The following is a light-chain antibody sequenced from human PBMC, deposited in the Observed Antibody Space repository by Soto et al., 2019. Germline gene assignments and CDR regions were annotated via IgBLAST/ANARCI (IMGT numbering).Light chain of an antibody. Sequence: DIQMTQSPSTLSASVGDRVTITCRASQSISSWLAWYQQKPGKAPKLPIYKASSLESGVPSRFSGSGSGTDFTLTIRSLQPDDFANYYCQQYNSYSYTFGQGTKLEIK. J-gene: IGKJ2*01. CDR1: QSISSW. V-gene: IGKV1-5*03. CDR2: KAS. CDR3: QQYNSYSYT.